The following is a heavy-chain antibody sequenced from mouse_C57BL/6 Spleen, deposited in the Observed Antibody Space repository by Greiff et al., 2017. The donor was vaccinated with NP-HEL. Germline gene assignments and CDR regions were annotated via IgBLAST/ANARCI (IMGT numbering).Heavy chain of an antibody. CDR3: ASYDYDGAMDY. Sequence: DVHLVESGGGLVKPGGSLKLSCAASGFTFSSYTMSWVRQTPEKRLEWVATISGGGGNTYYPDSVKGRFTISRDNAKNTLYLQMSSLRSEDTALYYCASYDYDGAMDYWGQGTSVTVSS. D-gene: IGHD2-4*01. CDR2: ISGGGGNT. V-gene: IGHV5-9*01. CDR1: GFTFSSYT. J-gene: IGHJ4*01.